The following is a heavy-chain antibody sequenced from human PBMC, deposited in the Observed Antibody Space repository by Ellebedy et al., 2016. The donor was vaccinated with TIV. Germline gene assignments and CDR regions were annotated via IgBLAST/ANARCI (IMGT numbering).Heavy chain of an antibody. CDR3: ARGWFGSGMGV. D-gene: IGHD3-10*01. Sequence: SETLSPTCVLSGDTASTDTGWTCIRPSPSRVPECLRRTYYRSKWNNDYALSLKSRITINPDTSKNLFSLQLNSVTPEDTAVYYCARGWFGSGMGVWGQGTTVTVSS. CDR2: TYYRSKWNN. V-gene: IGHV6-1*01. CDR1: GDTASTDTG. J-gene: IGHJ6*02.